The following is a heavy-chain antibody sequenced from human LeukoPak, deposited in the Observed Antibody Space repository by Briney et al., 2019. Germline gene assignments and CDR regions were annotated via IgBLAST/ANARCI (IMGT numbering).Heavy chain of an antibody. CDR1: GFTFSSYA. J-gene: IGHJ4*02. V-gene: IGHV3-64*01. CDR2: ISSDGVTT. Sequence: PGGSLRLSCAASGFTFSSYAMHWVRQAPGKGLEYVSAISSDGVTTYYANSVKGRFTISRDNYKNTLYLQVGSLRVEDMAVYYCARGNLFYFDYWGQGTLVTVSS. CDR3: ARGNLFYFDY.